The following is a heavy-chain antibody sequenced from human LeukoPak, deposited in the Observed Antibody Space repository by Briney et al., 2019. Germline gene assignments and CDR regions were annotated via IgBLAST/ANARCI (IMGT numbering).Heavy chain of an antibody. J-gene: IGHJ4*02. CDR2: INPSGGST. D-gene: IGHD3-16*01. CDR3: ATLGKTTRRAEAFVGY. V-gene: IGHV1-46*03. CDR1: GYTFTNYY. Sequence: GASVKVSCKASGYTFTNYYMHWVRQAPGQGLEWMGIINPSGGSTSYAQKFQGRVTMTRDTSTSTVYMELSSLRSEDTAVYYCATLGKTTRRAEAFVGYWGQGTLVTVSS.